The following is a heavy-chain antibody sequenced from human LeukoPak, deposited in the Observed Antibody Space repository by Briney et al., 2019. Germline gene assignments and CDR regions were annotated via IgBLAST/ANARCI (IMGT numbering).Heavy chain of an antibody. CDR1: GYTFTSYG. J-gene: IGHJ5*02. CDR2: ISAYNGNT. Sequence: ASVKVSCKASGYTFTSYGISWVRQAPGQGLEWMGWISAYNGNTNYAQKLQGRVTMTTDTSTSTAYMELRSLRSDDTAVYYGARVEVVGATMAWFDPWGQGTLVTVSS. D-gene: IGHD1-26*01. CDR3: ARVEVVGATMAWFDP. V-gene: IGHV1-18*01.